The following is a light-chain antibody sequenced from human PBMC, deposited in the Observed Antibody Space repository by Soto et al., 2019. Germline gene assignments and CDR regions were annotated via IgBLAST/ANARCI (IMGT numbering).Light chain of an antibody. CDR2: GAS. Sequence: EIVLTQSPGTLSLSPGERATLSCRASQSVSSSFLAWYQQRPGQAPRLLIYGASSRATGIPDWFSGSGSGTDFTLTISRLEPEDFAVYYCQQYDSSPVTFGQGTKVEIK. CDR1: QSVSSSF. CDR3: QQYDSSPVT. J-gene: IGKJ1*01. V-gene: IGKV3-20*01.